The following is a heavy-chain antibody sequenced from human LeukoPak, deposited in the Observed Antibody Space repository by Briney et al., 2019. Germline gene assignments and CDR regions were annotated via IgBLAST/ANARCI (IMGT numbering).Heavy chain of an antibody. CDR2: ISSSGYST. D-gene: IGHD5/OR15-5a*01. Sequence: QPGGSLRLSCAASGFTFSSYAMSWVRQAPGKGLEWVSTISSSGYSTYYADSVKGRFTISRDNFKNTLFLQMSSLRAEDTAIYYCARLFYEGELFPREDYWGQGTLVTVS. CDR1: GFTFSSYA. CDR3: ARLFYEGELFPREDY. J-gene: IGHJ4*02. V-gene: IGHV3-23*01.